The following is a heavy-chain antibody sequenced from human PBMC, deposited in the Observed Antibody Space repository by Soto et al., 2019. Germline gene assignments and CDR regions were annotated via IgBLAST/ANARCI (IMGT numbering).Heavy chain of an antibody. V-gene: IGHV3-48*03. CDR3: ARALLGSDYYYYHLDV. CDR2: ISHSGSTT. J-gene: IGHJ6*02. Sequence: EVQLVESGGGLVQPGGSLRLSCAASGFTFSSYEMNWVRQAPGKGLEWVSYISHSGSTTSYADSVIGRFTISRDDAKNALYLQMHILRAEDTAIYFFARALLGSDYYYYHLDVWCQWTTVTVSS. CDR1: GFTFSSYE.